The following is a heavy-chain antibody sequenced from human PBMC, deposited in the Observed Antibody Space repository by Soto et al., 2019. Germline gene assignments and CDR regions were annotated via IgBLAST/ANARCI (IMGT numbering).Heavy chain of an antibody. CDR2: ISYDGSNK. V-gene: IGHV3-30*18. J-gene: IGHJ5*02. D-gene: IGHD3-10*01. CDR3: AKGVTMVRGVILDWFDR. CDR1: GFTFSSYG. Sequence: QVELVESRGGVVQPGRSLRLSCAASGFTFSSYGMHWVRQAPGKGLEWVAVISYDGSNKYYADSVKGRFTISRDNSKNTLYLQMNSLRAEDTAVYYCAKGVTMVRGVILDWFDRWGQGTLVTVSS.